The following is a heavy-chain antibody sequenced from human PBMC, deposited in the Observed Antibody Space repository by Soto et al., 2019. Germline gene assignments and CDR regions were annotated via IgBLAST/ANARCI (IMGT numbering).Heavy chain of an antibody. Sequence: QVQLVQSGAEVKKPGASVKVSCKASGYTFTSYAMHWVRQAPGQRLEWMGWINAGNGNTKYSQKFQGRVTITRDTTASTAYMELSSLRSEDTAVYYCASSYSNHALTDYYYYGMDVWGQGTTVTVSS. J-gene: IGHJ6*02. CDR1: GYTFTSYA. CDR3: ASSYSNHALTDYYYYGMDV. V-gene: IGHV1-3*01. D-gene: IGHD4-4*01. CDR2: INAGNGNT.